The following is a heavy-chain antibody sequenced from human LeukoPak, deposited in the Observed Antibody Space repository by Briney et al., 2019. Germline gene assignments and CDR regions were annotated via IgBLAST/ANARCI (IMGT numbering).Heavy chain of an antibody. CDR2: INPSGGST. V-gene: IGHV1-46*01. J-gene: IGHJ4*02. Sequence: ASVTVSCKASGYTFTIYYMHWVRQAPGQGLEWMGIINPSGGSTSYAQKFQGRVTMTRDTSTSTVYMELSSLRSEDTAVYYCARGPQGYYFDYWGQGTLVTVSS. CDR3: ARGPQGYYFDY. CDR1: GYTFTIYY.